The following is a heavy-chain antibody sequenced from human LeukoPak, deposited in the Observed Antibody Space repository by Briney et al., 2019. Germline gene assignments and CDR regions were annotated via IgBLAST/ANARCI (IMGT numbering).Heavy chain of an antibody. CDR2: INANSGDT. J-gene: IGHJ4*02. V-gene: IGHV1-2*02. CDR1: VYTFTVYY. Sequence: ASVKVPCKASVYTFTVYYMHWVRQAPGQGLEWMGWINANSGDTKYAQKFQGRVTMTRDTSISTAYMELSRLRSDDTAMYYCAREISGYSDYWGQGTLVTVSS. CDR3: AREISGYSDY. D-gene: IGHD3-22*01.